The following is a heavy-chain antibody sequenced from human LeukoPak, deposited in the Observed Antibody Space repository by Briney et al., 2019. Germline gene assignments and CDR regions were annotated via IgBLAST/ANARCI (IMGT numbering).Heavy chain of an antibody. CDR3: ASIGFNPLDY. J-gene: IGHJ4*02. CDR1: GFTFSSYS. D-gene: IGHD3-10*01. Sequence: GGSLRLSCAASGFTFSSYSMNWVRQAPGKGLEWVSSISSSSSYIYYADSVKGRFTISRDNSKNTLYLQMSSLRAEDTAVYYCASIGFNPLDYWGQGTLVTVSS. V-gene: IGHV3-21*04. CDR2: ISSSSSYI.